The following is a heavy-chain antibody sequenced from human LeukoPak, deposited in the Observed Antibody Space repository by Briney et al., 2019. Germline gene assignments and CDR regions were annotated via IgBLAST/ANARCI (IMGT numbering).Heavy chain of an antibody. CDR2: IFPGDSDI. CDR1: GYDFVSSW. J-gene: IGHJ3*02. D-gene: IGHD2-15*01. Sequence: GESLKISCKVSGYDFVSSWIGWVRQVPGKGLEWMGLIFPGDSDIRYSPSFQGQVTVSADKSISTAYLQWSSLKASDTAMYYCARRSDDAFDIWGQGTMVTVSS. CDR3: ARRSDDAFDI. V-gene: IGHV5-51*01.